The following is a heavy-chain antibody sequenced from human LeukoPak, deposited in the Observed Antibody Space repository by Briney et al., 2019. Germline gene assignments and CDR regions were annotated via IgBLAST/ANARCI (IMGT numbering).Heavy chain of an antibody. J-gene: IGHJ6*02. V-gene: IGHV3-73*01. D-gene: IGHD5-24*01. Sequence: PGGSLKLSCAASGLTFSGSAMHWVRQASGKGLEWVGRIRSKANSYATAYAASVKGRFTISRDDSKNTAYLQMNSLKTEDTAVYYCTTMADYYYYGMDVWGQGTTVTVSS. CDR1: GLTFSGSA. CDR2: IRSKANSYAT. CDR3: TTMADYYYYGMDV.